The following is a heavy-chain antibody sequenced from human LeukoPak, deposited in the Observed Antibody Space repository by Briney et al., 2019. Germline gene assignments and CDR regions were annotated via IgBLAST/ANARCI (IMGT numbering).Heavy chain of an antibody. CDR1: GYTFTSYG. Sequence: ASVKVSCKASGYTFTSYGISWVRQAPGQGLEWMGWISAYNGNTNYAQKLQGRVTMTTDTSTSTAYVELRSLRSDDTAVYYCARDDRYSGSHGSFDIWGQGTMVTVSS. V-gene: IGHV1-18*01. D-gene: IGHD1-26*01. CDR2: ISAYNGNT. CDR3: ARDDRYSGSHGSFDI. J-gene: IGHJ3*02.